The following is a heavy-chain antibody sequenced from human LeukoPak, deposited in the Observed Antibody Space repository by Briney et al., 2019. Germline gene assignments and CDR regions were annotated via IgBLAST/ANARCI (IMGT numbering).Heavy chain of an antibody. CDR1: GGSISSSSYY. D-gene: IGHD6-6*01. J-gene: IGHJ4*02. V-gene: IGHV4-39*07. CDR3: ARETLSSSVDY. Sequence: SETLSLTCTVSGGSISSSSYYWGWIRQPPGKGLGWIGSIYYSGSTYYNPSLKSRVTISVDTSKNQFSLKLSSVTTADTAVYYCARETLSSSVDYWGQGTLVTVSS. CDR2: IYYSGST.